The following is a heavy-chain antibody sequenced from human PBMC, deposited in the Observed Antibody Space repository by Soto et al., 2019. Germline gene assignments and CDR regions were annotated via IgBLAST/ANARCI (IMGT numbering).Heavy chain of an antibody. CDR3: VTERRNYEFDY. CDR1: GFTFSTFG. CDR2: IWNGRNSE. D-gene: IGHD1-7*01. Sequence: QVQLVESGGGVVQPGRSLRLSCAASGFTFSTFGMHWVRQSPGKGLEWVAVIWNGRNSEDYADSVKGRFTTSRDNSRNTLYLQMNSLRAEDTAMYYCVTERRNYEFDYWGQGILVTVSS. J-gene: IGHJ4*02. V-gene: IGHV3-33*01.